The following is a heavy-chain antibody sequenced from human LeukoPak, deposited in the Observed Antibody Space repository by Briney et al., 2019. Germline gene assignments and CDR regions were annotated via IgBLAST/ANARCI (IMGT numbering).Heavy chain of an antibody. CDR3: AGIGNYFFY. Sequence: ASVKVSCKASGYIFTSYNMYWVRQAPGQGLEWMGWINPNSGGTKYAQKFQGRVTMTRDTSISTAYMELSRLRSDDTAVYYCAGIGNYFFYWGQGTLVTVSS. D-gene: IGHD1-26*01. CDR2: INPNSGGT. CDR1: GYIFTSYN. J-gene: IGHJ4*02. V-gene: IGHV1-2*02.